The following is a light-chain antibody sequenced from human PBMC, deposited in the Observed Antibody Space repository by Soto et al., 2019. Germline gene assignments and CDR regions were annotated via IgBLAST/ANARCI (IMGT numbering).Light chain of an antibody. CDR2: GAS. V-gene: IGKV3D-20*02. J-gene: IGKJ5*01. CDR1: QSVDSNY. Sequence: EIVLTQSPGTLSLSPWARATLSCRASQSVDSNYLAWYQHKPGQAPRLLIYGASTRATGIPDRFSGSGSGTDFTLTISSLEPEDFAVYYCQQRSNWPITFGQGTRLEIK. CDR3: QQRSNWPIT.